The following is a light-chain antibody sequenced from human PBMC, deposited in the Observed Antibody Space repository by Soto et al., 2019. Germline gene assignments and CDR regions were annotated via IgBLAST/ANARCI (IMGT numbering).Light chain of an antibody. V-gene: IGLV2-14*01. Sequence: QSALTQPASVSGSPGQSITISCTGTSTDIGPCNYVSWYQQHPGKAPKLLIYEVTNRPSGVSNRFSGSKSGNTASLTISGLQAEDEANYYCNSYTTLSNRVFGTGTKVTVL. J-gene: IGLJ1*01. CDR3: NSYTTLSNRV. CDR1: STDIGPCNY. CDR2: EVT.